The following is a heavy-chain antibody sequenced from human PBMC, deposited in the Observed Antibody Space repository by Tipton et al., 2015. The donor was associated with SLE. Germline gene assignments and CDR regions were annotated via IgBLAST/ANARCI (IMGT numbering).Heavy chain of an antibody. CDR1: GASITSSDW. V-gene: IGHV4-4*02. Sequence: TLSLTCAVSGASITSSDWWSWVRQPPGKGLEYIGEIHHRGSTNYKSSLRGRVTISVDTSKNQFSLKLSSVTAADTAVYYCARGGAVWYYYYYMDVWGKGTTVTVSS. CDR2: IHHRGST. CDR3: ARGGAVWYYYYYMDV. J-gene: IGHJ6*03. D-gene: IGHD3-16*01.